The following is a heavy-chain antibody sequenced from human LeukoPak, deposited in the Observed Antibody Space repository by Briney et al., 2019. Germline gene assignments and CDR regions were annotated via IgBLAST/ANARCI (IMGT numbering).Heavy chain of an antibody. CDR3: ARGPAGYN. D-gene: IGHD1-1*01. J-gene: IGHJ4*02. CDR1: GFTVSSNH. V-gene: IGHV3-53*01. Sequence: GGSLRLSCAASGFTVSSNHMSWVRQAPGKGLEWVSVIYSGGSTDYADSVKGRFTISRDILKNTLYLQMNSLRAEDTAVYYCARGPAGYNWGQGTLSPSP. CDR2: IYSGGST.